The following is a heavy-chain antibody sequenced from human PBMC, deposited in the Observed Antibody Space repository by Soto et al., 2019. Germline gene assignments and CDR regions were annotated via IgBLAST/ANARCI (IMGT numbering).Heavy chain of an antibody. D-gene: IGHD3-3*01. V-gene: IGHV3-30*18. CDR2: ISYDGSNK. CDR1: GFTFSSYG. Sequence: QVQLVESGGGVVQPGRSLRLSCAASGFTFSSYGMHWVRQAPGKGLEWVAVISYDGSNKYYADSVKGRFTISRDNSKNTLYLQMNSLRAEDTAVYYWAKAQSYTIFGVVIGRSSAGMDVWGQGTTVTVSS. CDR3: AKAQSYTIFGVVIGRSSAGMDV. J-gene: IGHJ6*02.